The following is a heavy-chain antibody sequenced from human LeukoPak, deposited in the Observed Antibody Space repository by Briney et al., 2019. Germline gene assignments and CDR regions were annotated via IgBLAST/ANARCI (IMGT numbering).Heavy chain of an antibody. J-gene: IGHJ4*02. CDR1: GFTLSTYG. CDR3: AKDSVRGPPYYFDY. Sequence: PGGSLRLSCAASGFTLSTYGMHWVRQAPGKGLEWVAVISYDGSNKYYADSVKGRFTISRDNSKNTLYLQMNSLRAEDTAVYYCAKDSVRGPPYYFDYWGQGTLVTVSS. CDR2: ISYDGSNK. V-gene: IGHV3-30*18. D-gene: IGHD2/OR15-2a*01.